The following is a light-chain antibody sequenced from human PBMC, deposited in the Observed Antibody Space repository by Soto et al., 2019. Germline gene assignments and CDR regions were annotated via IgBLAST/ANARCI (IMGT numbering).Light chain of an antibody. Sequence: QAVVTQAPSLTVSPGGTVTLTCGSSTGAVTSGHYPHWFQQKPGQAPRTLIYDTSIKHSWTPARFSGSLLGGKAALTLSGAQPEDEADYYCLVIYTGVGEVFGTGTKVTVL. J-gene: IGLJ1*01. V-gene: IGLV7-46*01. CDR1: TGAVTSGHY. CDR2: DTS. CDR3: LVIYTGVGEV.